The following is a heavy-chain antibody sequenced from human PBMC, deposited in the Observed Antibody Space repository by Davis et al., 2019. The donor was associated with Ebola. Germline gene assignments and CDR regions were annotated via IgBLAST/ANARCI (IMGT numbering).Heavy chain of an antibody. CDR3: ARGWELLTHFDF. Sequence: PGGSLRLSCAASGFTFSSYSMNWVRQAPGKGLEWVSSISSSSSYIYYADSVKGRFTISRDNAKNSLYLQMNSLRPEDTAMYYCARGWELLTHFDFWGQGTLVTVSS. D-gene: IGHD1-26*01. J-gene: IGHJ4*02. CDR2: ISSSSSYI. CDR1: GFTFSSYS. V-gene: IGHV3-21*01.